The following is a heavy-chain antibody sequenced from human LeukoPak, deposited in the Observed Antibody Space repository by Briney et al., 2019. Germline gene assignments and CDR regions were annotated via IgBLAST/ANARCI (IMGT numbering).Heavy chain of an antibody. CDR1: GGSFSGYY. Sequence: NPSETLSLTCAVYGGSFSGYYWSWIRQPPGKGLEWIGEINHSGSTNYNPSLKSRVTISVDTSKNQFSLKLSSVTAADTAVYYCASRLKNYHYYYMDVWGKGTTVTVSS. CDR2: INHSGST. J-gene: IGHJ6*03. V-gene: IGHV4-34*01. D-gene: IGHD2-8*01. CDR3: ASRLKNYHYYYMDV.